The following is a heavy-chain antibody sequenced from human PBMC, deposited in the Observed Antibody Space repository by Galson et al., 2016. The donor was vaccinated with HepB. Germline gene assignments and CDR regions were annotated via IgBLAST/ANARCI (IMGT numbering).Heavy chain of an antibody. CDR3: ARDETYCSGGSCYDGQLFDY. CDR1: GFTFSSYS. D-gene: IGHD2-15*01. Sequence: SLRLSCAASGFTFSSYSMNWVRQAPGKGLEWLSYISSSSRTIYYAASVKGRLTISRDNAKNSLYLQMNSLRAEDTAVYYCARDETYCSGGSCYDGQLFDYWCQGTLVTVSS. CDR2: ISSSSRTI. V-gene: IGHV3-48*04. J-gene: IGHJ4*02.